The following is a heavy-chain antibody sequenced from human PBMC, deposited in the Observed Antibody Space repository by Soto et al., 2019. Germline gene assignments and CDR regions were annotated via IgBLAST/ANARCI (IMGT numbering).Heavy chain of an antibody. CDR3: ARVGMTTVTKFDP. J-gene: IGHJ5*02. CDR2: INHSGST. Sequence: SETLSLTCAVYGGSFSGYYWSWIRQPPGKGLEWIGEINHSGSTNYNPSLKSRVTISVDTSKNQFSLKLSSVTAADTAVYYCARVGMTTVTKFDPWGQGTLVTVSS. D-gene: IGHD4-17*01. CDR1: GGSFSGYY. V-gene: IGHV4-34*01.